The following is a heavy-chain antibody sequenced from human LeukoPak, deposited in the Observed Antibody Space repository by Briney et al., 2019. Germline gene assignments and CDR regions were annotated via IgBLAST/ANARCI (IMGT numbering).Heavy chain of an antibody. V-gene: IGHV3-15*07. D-gene: IGHD6-19*01. CDR2: IKSKTDGGAT. J-gene: IGHJ4*02. CDR3: TTRSGWSDFDY. CDR1: GFIFSNAW. Sequence: GGSLRLSCAASGFIFSNAWMNWVRQAPGKGLEWVGRIKSKTDGGATDYAAPVKGRFTISRDDSKNTLSLEMNSLKTEDTAVYYCTTRSGWSDFDYWGQGILVTVSS.